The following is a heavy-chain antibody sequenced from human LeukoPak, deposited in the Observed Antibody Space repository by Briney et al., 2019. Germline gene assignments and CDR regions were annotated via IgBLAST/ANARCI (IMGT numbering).Heavy chain of an antibody. CDR2: IYYSGST. CDR1: GGSISSRSYY. D-gene: IGHD2-15*01. Sequence: SETLSLTCTVSGGSISSRSYYWGWIRQPPGKGLEWIGSIYYSGSTYYNPSLKSRVTISVDTSKNQFSLKLSSVTAADTAVYYCARDPPHCSGGSCYPNYFDYWGQGTLVTVSS. CDR3: ARDPPHCSGGSCYPNYFDY. J-gene: IGHJ4*02. V-gene: IGHV4-39*07.